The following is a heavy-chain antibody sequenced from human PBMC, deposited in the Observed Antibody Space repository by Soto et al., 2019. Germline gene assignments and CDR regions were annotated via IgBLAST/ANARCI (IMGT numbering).Heavy chain of an antibody. V-gene: IGHV4-39*01. J-gene: IGHJ6*02. D-gene: IGHD2-8*01. CDR2: IYYSGST. CDR1: GGSISSSSYY. CDR3: ARLGGIVLMVYAILREGYGMDV. Sequence: QLQLQESGPGLVKPSETLSLTCTVSGGSISSSSYYWGWIRQPPGKGLEWIGSIYYSGSTYYNPSLKSRVTISVDTSKNQFSLKLSSVTAADTAVYYCARLGGIVLMVYAILREGYGMDVWGQGTTVTVSS.